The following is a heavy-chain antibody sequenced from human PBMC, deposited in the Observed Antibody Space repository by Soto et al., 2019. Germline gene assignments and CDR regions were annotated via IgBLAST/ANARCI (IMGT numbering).Heavy chain of an antibody. D-gene: IGHD3-10*01. V-gene: IGHV3-30*03. CDR1: GFTFSSYG. Sequence: PGGSLRLSCAASGFTFSSYGMHWVRQAPGKGLEWVAVISYDGSNKYYADSVKGRFTISRDNSKNTLYLQMNSLRAEDTAVYYCAGGLWFGEYYYYYGMDVWGQGTTVTVSS. CDR2: ISYDGSNK. J-gene: IGHJ6*02. CDR3: AGGLWFGEYYYYYGMDV.